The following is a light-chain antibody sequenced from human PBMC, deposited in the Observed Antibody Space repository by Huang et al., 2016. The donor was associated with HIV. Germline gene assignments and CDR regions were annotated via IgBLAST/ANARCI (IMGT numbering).Light chain of an antibody. Sequence: EIVMTQSPATLSVSPGERATLSCRASQSVSNNLAWYQQKPGQAPRLLISGSSTRAPGVPGRFSGSGSATEFTLTISSLQSEDLAVYYCQQYNDWPRTFGGGTKVEIK. CDR1: QSVSNN. J-gene: IGKJ4*02. V-gene: IGKV3-15*01. CDR3: QQYNDWPRT. CDR2: GSS.